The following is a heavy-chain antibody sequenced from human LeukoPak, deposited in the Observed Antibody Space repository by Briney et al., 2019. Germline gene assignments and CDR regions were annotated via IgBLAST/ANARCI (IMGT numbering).Heavy chain of an antibody. CDR2: INPSGGST. D-gene: IGHD3-3*01. CDR3: ARNAYDFWSGYDYYYFDY. Sequence: GASVKVSCTASGYTFTSYYMHWVRQAPGQGLEWMGIINPSGGSTSYAQKFQGRVTMTRDTSTSTVYMELSSLRSEDTAVYYCARNAYDFWSGYDYYYFDYWGQGTLVTVSS. V-gene: IGHV1-46*01. J-gene: IGHJ4*02. CDR1: GYTFTSYY.